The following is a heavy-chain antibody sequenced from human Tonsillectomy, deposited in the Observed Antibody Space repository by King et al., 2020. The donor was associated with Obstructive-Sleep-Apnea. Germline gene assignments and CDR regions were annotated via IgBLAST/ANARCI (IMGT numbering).Heavy chain of an antibody. Sequence: VQLVESGGGLVQPGGSLRLSCVASGFPFNGYTMMWVRQAPGKGLEWLSYISSSADTIYYADSVKGRFTVSRDNAKNSMFLQMNSLRAEDTAVYYCARDGGRSYDNDYWGQGTLVTVSS. CDR2: ISSSADTI. V-gene: IGHV3-48*01. D-gene: IGHD1-26*01. CDR1: GFPFNGYT. J-gene: IGHJ4*02. CDR3: ARDGGRSYDNDY.